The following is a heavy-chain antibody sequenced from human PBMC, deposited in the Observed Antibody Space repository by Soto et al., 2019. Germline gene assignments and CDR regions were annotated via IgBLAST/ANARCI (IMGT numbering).Heavy chain of an antibody. CDR1: GGSISVYY. CDR2: IYASGSP. D-gene: IGHD1-26*01. CDR3: ARGVGSSPPRY. J-gene: IGHJ4*02. V-gene: IGHV4-59*01. Sequence: SETLSLTCTISGGSISVYYWSWVRQPPGLELEWIGYIYASGSPYYNPSLRGRVTISADTSKNQISLKLTSPTAADTAVYYCARGVGSSPPRYWGLGTLVTVSS.